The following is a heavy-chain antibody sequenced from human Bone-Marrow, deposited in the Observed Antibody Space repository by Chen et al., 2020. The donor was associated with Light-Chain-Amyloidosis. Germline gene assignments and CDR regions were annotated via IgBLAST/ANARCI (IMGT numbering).Heavy chain of an antibody. CDR2: VNHRGTT. CDR3: ARNSAPYFSGISCTNFDF. V-gene: IGHV4-34*01. Sequence: QVQLQQWGAGLLKPSETLSLTCAVYGGSFSGYYWNWIRQTPGKGLEWIGEVNHRGTTNYNPSLRSRVTMAVDTSSHQFSLSLTAVTAADTALYYCARNSAPYFSGISCTNFDFWGQGTLVSVSS. J-gene: IGHJ4*02. D-gene: IGHD2-15*01. CDR1: GGSFSGYY.